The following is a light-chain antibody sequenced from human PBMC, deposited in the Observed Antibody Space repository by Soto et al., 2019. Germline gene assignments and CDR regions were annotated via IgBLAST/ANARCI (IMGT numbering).Light chain of an antibody. V-gene: IGKV1-5*03. CDR1: RSIINW. Sequence: DIQLTQSPSTLSASVGDRVTITCRASRSIINWLAWYQQKPGKAPKLLIYKASTLKSGVPSRFSGSGSGTEFTLTISSRQPDDFATYYCQHYNSYSEAFGQGTKVDIK. CDR2: KAS. CDR3: QHYNSYSEA. J-gene: IGKJ1*01.